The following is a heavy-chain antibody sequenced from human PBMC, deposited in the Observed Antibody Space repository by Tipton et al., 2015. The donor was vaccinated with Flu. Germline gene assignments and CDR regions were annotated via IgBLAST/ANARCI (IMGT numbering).Heavy chain of an antibody. J-gene: IGHJ1*01. CDR2: IYSRGGT. D-gene: IGHD4-23*01. V-gene: IGHV4-39*07. CDR3: ARAGDYGGELHFQN. CDR1: GGSISSTKSY. Sequence: LRLSCTVSGGSISSTKSYWGWIRQPPGKGLEWIGSIYSRGGTYYNPSLKSRVIISVDTSKNQLSLNLRSVTAADTAVYYCARAGDYGGELHFQNWGQGTLITVSS.